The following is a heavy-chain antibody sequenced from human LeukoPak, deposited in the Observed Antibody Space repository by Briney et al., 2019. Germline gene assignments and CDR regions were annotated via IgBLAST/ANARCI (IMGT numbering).Heavy chain of an antibody. V-gene: IGHV3-23*01. CDR1: GFTFSGYA. CDR3: ARAYCGGDCYISGSLFHYFDY. CDR2: ISGSGGST. Sequence: AGGSLRLSCAASGFTFSGYAMSWVRQAPGKGLEWVSAISGSGGSTYYADSVKGRFTISRGNSKNTLYLQMNSLRAEDTAVYYCARAYCGGDCYISGSLFHYFDYWGQGTLVTVSS. D-gene: IGHD2-21*01. J-gene: IGHJ4*02.